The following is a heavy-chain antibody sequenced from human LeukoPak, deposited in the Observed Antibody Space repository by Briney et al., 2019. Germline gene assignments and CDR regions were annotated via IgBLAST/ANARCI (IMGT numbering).Heavy chain of an antibody. CDR3: AGGAAY. J-gene: IGHJ4*02. Sequence: GGSLRLSCAASGFTFSSDWTSWVRQAPGKGLEWVANINQDGRDKSYVDSVRGRFTISRDNARNSLYLQMNSLRAEDTAIYYCAGGAAYWGQGTLVTVSS. V-gene: IGHV3-7*01. CDR1: GFTFSSDW. CDR2: INQDGRDK.